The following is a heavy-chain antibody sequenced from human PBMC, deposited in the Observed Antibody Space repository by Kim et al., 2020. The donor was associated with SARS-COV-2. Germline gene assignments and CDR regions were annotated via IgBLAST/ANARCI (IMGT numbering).Heavy chain of an antibody. CDR3: ATGSGSYYYFDF. V-gene: IGHV1-46*01. J-gene: IGHJ4*02. CDR2: INPTGTSA. CDR1: GHSFTSHY. Sequence: ASVKVSCKASGHSFTSHYMHWVRQAPGQGLEWMGIINPTGTSATYAQTFQGRVTMTRDTSTSTIYMELRGLRSEDAALYFCATGSGSYYYFDFWGQGTLVTVSS. D-gene: IGHD1-26*01.